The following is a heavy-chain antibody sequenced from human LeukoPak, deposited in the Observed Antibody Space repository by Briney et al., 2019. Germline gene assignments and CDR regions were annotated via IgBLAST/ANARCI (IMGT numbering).Heavy chain of an antibody. CDR3: AREAPGGSDYSDLGHYFDY. Sequence: GGSLRLSCAASGFTFSSYAMSWVRQAPGKGLEWVSVIYSGGSTYYADSVKGRFTISRDNSKNTLYLQMNSLRAEDTAVYYCAREAPGGSDYSDLGHYFDYWGQGTLVTVSS. J-gene: IGHJ4*02. CDR2: IYSGGST. V-gene: IGHV3-53*01. D-gene: IGHD4-11*01. CDR1: GFTFSSYA.